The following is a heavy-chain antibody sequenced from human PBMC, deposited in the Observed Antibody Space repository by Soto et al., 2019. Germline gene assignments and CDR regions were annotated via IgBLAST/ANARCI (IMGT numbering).Heavy chain of an antibody. V-gene: IGHV3-7*03. D-gene: IGHD6-19*01. CDR1: GFTFSSYW. J-gene: IGHJ4*02. CDR2: IKQDGSEK. CDR3: ARDWRSGCLDY. Sequence: GESLKISCVASGFTFSSYWMSWVRQAPGKGLEWVANIKQDGSEKYYVDSVKGRFTISRDNAKNSLYLQMNSLRAEDTAVYYCARDWRSGCLDYWGQGTLVTVSS.